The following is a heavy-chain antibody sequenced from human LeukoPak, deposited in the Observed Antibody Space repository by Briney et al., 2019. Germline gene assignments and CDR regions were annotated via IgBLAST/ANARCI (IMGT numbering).Heavy chain of an antibody. CDR2: IQYDGSNK. J-gene: IGHJ3*02. D-gene: IGHD3-22*01. CDR1: GFTFSSYG. CDR3: ARDLYYDSSGYYSDTFDI. V-gene: IGHV3-30*02. Sequence: PGGSLRLSCAPSGFTFSSYGMHWVRQAPGKGLEWVAFIQYDGSNKYYADSVKGRFTISRDNSKNTLYLQMNSLRAEDTAVYYCARDLYYDSSGYYSDTFDIWGQGTMVTVSS.